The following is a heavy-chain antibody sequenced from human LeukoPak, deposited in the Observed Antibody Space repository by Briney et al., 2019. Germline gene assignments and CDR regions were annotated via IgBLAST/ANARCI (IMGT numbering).Heavy chain of an antibody. CDR3: ARAAYGSGAADFDY. Sequence: PSETLSLTCAVYGGSFSGYYWSWIRQPPGKGLEWIGEINHSGSTNYNPSLKSRVTISVDTSKNQFSLKLSSVTAADTAVYYCARAAYGSGAADFDYWGQATLVTVSS. CDR1: GGSFSGYY. CDR2: INHSGST. V-gene: IGHV4-34*01. D-gene: IGHD3-10*01. J-gene: IGHJ4*02.